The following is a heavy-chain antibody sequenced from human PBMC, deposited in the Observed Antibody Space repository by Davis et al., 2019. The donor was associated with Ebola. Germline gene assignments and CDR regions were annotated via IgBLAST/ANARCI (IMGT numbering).Heavy chain of an antibody. CDR3: ARVPPDGPLTNFDI. Sequence: SETLSLTCAVSVGSIRSGSLWTWLRQTPGKGLQWIGEIHHSGSTYYNPSLKSRVTISVDTSKNQFPLKLSSVTAADTAVYYCARVPPDGPLTNFDIWGQGTMVTVSS. V-gene: IGHV4-4*02. J-gene: IGHJ3*02. CDR1: VGSIRSGSL. CDR2: IHHSGST. D-gene: IGHD5-24*01.